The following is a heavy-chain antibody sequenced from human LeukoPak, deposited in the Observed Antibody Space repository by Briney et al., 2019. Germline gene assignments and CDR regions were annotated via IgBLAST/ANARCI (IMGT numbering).Heavy chain of an antibody. CDR3: ARDLTMGDSSGYADQNYDY. CDR2: IIPIFGTA. V-gene: IGHV1-69*13. J-gene: IGHJ4*02. CDR1: GGTFSSYA. D-gene: IGHD3-22*01. Sequence: GASVTVSCTASGGTFSSYAISWVRQAPGQGLEWMGGIIPIFGTANYAQKFQGRVTITADESTSTAYMELSSLRSEDTAVYYCARDLTMGDSSGYADQNYDYWGQETLVTVS.